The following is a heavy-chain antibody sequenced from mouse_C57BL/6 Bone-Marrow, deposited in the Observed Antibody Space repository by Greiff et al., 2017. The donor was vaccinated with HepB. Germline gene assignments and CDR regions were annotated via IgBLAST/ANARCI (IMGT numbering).Heavy chain of an antibody. D-gene: IGHD1-1*01. V-gene: IGHV2-9-1*01. J-gene: IGHJ3*01. Sequence: VQLQQSGPGLVAPSQSLSITCTVSGFSLTSYAISWVRQPPGKGLEWLGVIWTGGGTNYNSALKSRLSISKDNSKSQVFLKMNSLQTDDTARYYCASYYYGSSPFAYWGQGTLVTVSA. CDR1: GFSLTSYA. CDR2: IWTGGGT. CDR3: ASYYYGSSPFAY.